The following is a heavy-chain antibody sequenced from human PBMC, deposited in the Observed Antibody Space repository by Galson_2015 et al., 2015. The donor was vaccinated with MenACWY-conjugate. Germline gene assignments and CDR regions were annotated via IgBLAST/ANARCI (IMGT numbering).Heavy chain of an antibody. V-gene: IGHV3-74*01. CDR3: VREDNWAFHY. CDR2: INRDGRST. Sequence: SLRLSCADSGSTLTSDWMHWVRQAPGKGLEWVSRINRDGRSTSYADFVKGRFTVSRDSAKKTLYLEMTSLRVEDTAVYYCVREDNWAFHYWGQGTQVTVSS. D-gene: IGHD1-1*01. J-gene: IGHJ4*02. CDR1: GSTLTSDW.